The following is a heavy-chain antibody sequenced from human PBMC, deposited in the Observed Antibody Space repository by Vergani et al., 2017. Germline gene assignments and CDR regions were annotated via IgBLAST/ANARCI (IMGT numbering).Heavy chain of an antibody. J-gene: IGHJ5*02. CDR2: IYYSGST. CDR1: GGSVSSGGYY. V-gene: IGHV4-61*08. CDR3: AREEGDNWFDP. Sequence: QVQLQESGPGLVKPSETLSLTCTVSGGSVSSGGYYWSWIRQPPGKGLEWIGYIYYSGSTNYNPSLKSRVTISVDTSKNQFSLKLSSVTAADTAVYYCAREEGDNWFDPWGQGTLVTVSS.